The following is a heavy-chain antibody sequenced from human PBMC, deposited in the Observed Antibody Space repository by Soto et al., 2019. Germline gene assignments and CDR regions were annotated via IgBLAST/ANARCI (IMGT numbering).Heavy chain of an antibody. V-gene: IGHV3-9*01. D-gene: IGHD1-1*01. J-gene: IGHJ5*02. CDR1: GFTFDDYG. CDR3: AKVSTTHTFGPLDX. Sequence: EVQLVESGGGLVQPGRSVRLSCAASGFTFDDYGMHWVRQAPGKGLEWVSGISWNSGSIGYADSVKGRFIISRDNAKNSLYLQMNNLRPEDTAFYFCAKVSTTHTFGPLDXWGQGTLVTVSX. CDR2: ISWNSGSI.